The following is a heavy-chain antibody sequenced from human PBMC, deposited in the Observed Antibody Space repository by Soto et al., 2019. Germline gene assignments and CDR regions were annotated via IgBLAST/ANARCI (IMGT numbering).Heavy chain of an antibody. D-gene: IGHD3-9*01. CDR1: GGSISSYY. CDR3: GRLPLYYDILTGYLPPYYYYGMDV. V-gene: IGHV4-59*01. CDR2: FYYSGRT. Sequence: SETLSLTCTVSGGSISSYYWSWIRQPPGKGQEWIGYFYYSGRTNYNPSPKSRVTISVDTSKNQFSLKLSSVTAEDTAVDYCGRLPLYYDILTGYLPPYYYYGMDVWGQGTTVTVS. J-gene: IGHJ6*02.